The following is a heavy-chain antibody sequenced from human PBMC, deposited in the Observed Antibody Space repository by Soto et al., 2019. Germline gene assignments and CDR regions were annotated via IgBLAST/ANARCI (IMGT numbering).Heavy chain of an antibody. J-gene: IGHJ4*02. CDR1: GYTFSLYY. CDR3: ARGGSWYDF. V-gene: IGHV1-2*02. D-gene: IGHD6-13*01. Sequence: QVQLVQSGAEVRKPGASVKVSCKVSGYTFSLYYINWVRQAPGEGPEWMGWISPNSGATNYAQKYEGRFTMTRDTSISTVYMELSSLKSDDTAVYYCARGGSWYDFWGQGTLVTVS. CDR2: ISPNSGAT.